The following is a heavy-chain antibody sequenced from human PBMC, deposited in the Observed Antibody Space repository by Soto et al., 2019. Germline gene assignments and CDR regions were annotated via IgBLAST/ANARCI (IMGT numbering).Heavy chain of an antibody. V-gene: IGHV4-59*01. D-gene: IGHD5-12*01. CDR2: IYYSGST. CDR1: GGSISSYY. CDR3: ARGRRDGYNYFWFDP. J-gene: IGHJ5*02. Sequence: SETLSLTCTVSGGSISSYYWSWIRQPPGKGLEWIGYIYYSGSTNYNPSLKSRVTISVDTSKNQFSLKLSSVTAADTAVYYCARGRRDGYNYFWFDPWGQGTLVTVSS.